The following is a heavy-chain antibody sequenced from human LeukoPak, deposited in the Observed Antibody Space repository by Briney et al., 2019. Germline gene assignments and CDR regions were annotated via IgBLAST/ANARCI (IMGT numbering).Heavy chain of an antibody. CDR3: ARSLYGLDASDI. Sequence: SQTLSLTCTVSGGSINSGSYYWNWIRQPAGKGLEWIGHIYTSGSTNHNPSLKSRVTISMDRSKNQFSVKLSSVTATDTAVYYCARSLYGLDASDIWGQGTMVTVSS. J-gene: IGHJ3*02. D-gene: IGHD2-2*02. V-gene: IGHV4-61*09. CDR1: GGSINSGSYY. CDR2: IYTSGST.